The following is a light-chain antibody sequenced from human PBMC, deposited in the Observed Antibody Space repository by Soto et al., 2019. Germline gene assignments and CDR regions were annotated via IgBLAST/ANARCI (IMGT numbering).Light chain of an antibody. CDR3: QKCGIAPLN. Sequence: DIQMTQSPSSLSASVGDRVTITCRASQGISNYLAWYQQKPGKVPKLLIYAASTLQYGVPSRLSGSGSVTDFTFAISSLQHDNGGTYYCQKCGIAPLNFGGGTQVEL. V-gene: IGKV1-27*01. J-gene: IGKJ4*01. CDR1: QGISNY. CDR2: AAS.